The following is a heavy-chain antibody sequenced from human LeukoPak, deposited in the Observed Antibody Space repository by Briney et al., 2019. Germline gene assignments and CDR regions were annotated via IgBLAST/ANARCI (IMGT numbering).Heavy chain of an antibody. J-gene: IGHJ6*02. V-gene: IGHV3-23*01. CDR3: ARVSIYYYYYGMDV. CDR1: GFTFSTYA. CDR2: ISGGGGVT. Sequence: PGGSLRLSCAVSGFTFSTYAMTWVRQAPGKGLQWVSAISGGGGVTYYADSVKGRFTISRDNSKNTLYLQMNSLRAEDTAVYYCARVSIYYYYYGMDVWGQGTTVTVSS.